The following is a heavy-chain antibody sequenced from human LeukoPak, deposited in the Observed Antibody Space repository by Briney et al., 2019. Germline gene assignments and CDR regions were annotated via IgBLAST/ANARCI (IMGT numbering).Heavy chain of an antibody. Sequence: GGSLRLSCAASGFTFSSYAMIWVRQAPGKGLEWVSAISGSGGSTYYADSVKGRFTISRDNSKNTLYLQMNSLRAEDTAVYYCAKDYGSGSYYPPRLDYWGQGTLVTVSS. V-gene: IGHV3-23*01. CDR2: ISGSGGST. CDR1: GFTFSSYA. J-gene: IGHJ4*02. D-gene: IGHD3-10*01. CDR3: AKDYGSGSYYPPRLDY.